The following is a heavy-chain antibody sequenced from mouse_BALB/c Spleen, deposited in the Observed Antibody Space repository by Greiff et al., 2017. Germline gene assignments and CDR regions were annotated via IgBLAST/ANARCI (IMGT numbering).Heavy chain of an antibody. CDR3: ARGDYYYGSSPYAMDY. CDR2: INPYNDGT. V-gene: IGHV1-14*01. Sequence: VQLKESGPELVKPGASVKMSCKASGYTFTSYVMHWVKQKPGQGLEWIGYINPYNDGTKYNEKFKGKATLTSDKSSSTAYMELSSLTSEDSAVYYCARGDYYYGSSPYAMDYWGQGTSVTVSS. CDR1: GYTFTSYV. D-gene: IGHD1-1*01. J-gene: IGHJ4*01.